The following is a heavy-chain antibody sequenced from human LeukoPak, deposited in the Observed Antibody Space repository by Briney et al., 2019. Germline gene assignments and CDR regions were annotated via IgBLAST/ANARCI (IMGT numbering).Heavy chain of an antibody. Sequence: GASVKVSCKASGYTFSSYDITWVRQAPGQGLEWMGWISTYNGNSNYAQNLQGRVTVTTDTSTSTVYMELMSLRSDDTAIYYCARAMVRGITYFDYWGQGTLVTVSS. D-gene: IGHD3-10*01. CDR3: ARAMVRGITYFDY. CDR2: ISTYNGNS. CDR1: GYTFSSYD. V-gene: IGHV1-18*01. J-gene: IGHJ4*02.